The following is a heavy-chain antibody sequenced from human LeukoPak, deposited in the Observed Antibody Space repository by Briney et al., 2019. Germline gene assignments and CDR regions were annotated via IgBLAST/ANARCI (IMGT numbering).Heavy chain of an antibody. J-gene: IGHJ4*02. CDR3: ARDCLGSQFWSGYYLGPDNYFDY. Sequence: GGSLRLSCVASGLTFNRYWMSWLRQVPGKGLELVANIKQDGTETHYVDSVKGRFTISRDNAKSSLYLQMNSLRAEDTAVYYCARDCLGSQFWSGYYLGPDNYFDYWGQGSLVTVSS. D-gene: IGHD3-3*01. V-gene: IGHV3-7*01. CDR1: GLTFNRYW. CDR2: IKQDGTET.